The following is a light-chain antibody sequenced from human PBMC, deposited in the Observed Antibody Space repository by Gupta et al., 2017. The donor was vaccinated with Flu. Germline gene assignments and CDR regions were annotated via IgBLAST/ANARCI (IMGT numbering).Light chain of an antibody. V-gene: IGKV3-15*01. Sequence: DIVITQSPATLSVSPGESATLSCRASQNVDTKLAWYQQIPNQPPRLLIYAASARATGVPARFSGSGSGTEFTLTITSLQSEDFAVYCCQQYKNWYTFGQGTRLEI. J-gene: IGKJ2*01. CDR1: QNVDTK. CDR2: AAS. CDR3: QQYKNWYT.